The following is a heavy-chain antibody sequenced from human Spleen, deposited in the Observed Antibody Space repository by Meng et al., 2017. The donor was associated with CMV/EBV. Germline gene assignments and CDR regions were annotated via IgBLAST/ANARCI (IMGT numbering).Heavy chain of an antibody. CDR1: GYTFTGYF. Sequence: ASVKVSCKASGYTFTGYFVHWVRQAPGQGLEWMGWISAYNGNTNYAQKLQGRVTMTTDTSTSTAYMELRSLRSDDTAVYYCALMTPAAIFGVVTHYYYYGMEVWGQGTTVTVSS. CDR2: ISAYNGNT. CDR3: ALMTPAAIFGVVTHYYYYGMEV. D-gene: IGHD3-3*01. J-gene: IGHJ6*02. V-gene: IGHV1-18*04.